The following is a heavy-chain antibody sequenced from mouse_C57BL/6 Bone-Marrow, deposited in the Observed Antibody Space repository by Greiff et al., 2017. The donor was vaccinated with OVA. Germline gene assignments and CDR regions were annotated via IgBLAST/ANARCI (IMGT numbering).Heavy chain of an antibody. V-gene: IGHV14-4*01. Sequence: VQLQQSGAELVRPGASVTLSCTASGFTIKDDYMHWVQQRPEQGLAWIGWIDPENGDTEYASKFQGKATITADTSSNTAYLQLSSLTSEDTAVYYCTSYGNFDYWGQGTTLTVSS. D-gene: IGHD2-1*01. J-gene: IGHJ2*01. CDR3: TSYGNFDY. CDR1: GFTIKDDY. CDR2: IDPENGDT.